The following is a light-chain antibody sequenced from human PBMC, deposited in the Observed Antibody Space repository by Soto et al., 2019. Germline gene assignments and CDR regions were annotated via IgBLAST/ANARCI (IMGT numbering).Light chain of an antibody. CDR2: QVS. V-gene: IGKV2-30*01. Sequence: DVVMTQSPLSLPVTLGQPASISCRSSQSLAYSDGNTYLNWFQQRPGQSPRRLIYQVSKRDSGVPDRFSGSGSGTDFTLQISRVEAEDVGVYYCMQGTHWPPYTFGQGTKLEIK. J-gene: IGKJ2*01. CDR1: QSLAYSDGNTY. CDR3: MQGTHWPPYT.